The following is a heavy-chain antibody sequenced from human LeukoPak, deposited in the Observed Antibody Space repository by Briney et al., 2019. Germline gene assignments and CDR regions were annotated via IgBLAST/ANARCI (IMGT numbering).Heavy chain of an antibody. CDR1: GFTFTNYG. CDR2: LSGNGDGQ. V-gene: IGHV3-23*01. D-gene: IGHD1-14*01. CDR3: AKGCQCPSGLSSWFDP. Sequence: GGSLRLSCSASGFTFTNYGMSWVRQAPGKGLEWVAGLSGNGDGQFYADSVEGRFTISRDISNNIWYLQMNSLRAEDTAVYYCAKGCQCPSGLSSWFDPRGQGTLVAVSS. J-gene: IGHJ5*02.